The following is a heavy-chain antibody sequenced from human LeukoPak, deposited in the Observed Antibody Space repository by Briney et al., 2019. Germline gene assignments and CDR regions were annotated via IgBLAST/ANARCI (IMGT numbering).Heavy chain of an antibody. D-gene: IGHD3-10*01. CDR1: GFTFDNAW. CDR2: TKSKTDGGTT. J-gene: IGHJ4*02. V-gene: IGHV3-15*01. CDR3: TARALGTWFSPADFDY. Sequence: GGSLRLSCAASGFTFDNAWMSWVRRAPGKGLEWVGRTKSKTDGGTTDYAAPVKGRFTISRDASKDTLYLQMDSLKTEDTAVYYCTARALGTWFSPADFDYWGQGTLVTVSS.